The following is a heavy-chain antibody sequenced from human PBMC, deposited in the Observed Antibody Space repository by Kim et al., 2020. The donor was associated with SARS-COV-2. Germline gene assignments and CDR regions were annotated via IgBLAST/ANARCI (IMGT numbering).Heavy chain of an antibody. J-gene: IGHJ4*02. CDR3: ARDLNSYGDYFNGIDY. Sequence: SGKGRFTISRDNSKNTLYLQMNSLRAEDTAVYYCARDLNSYGDYFNGIDYWGQGTLVTVSS. D-gene: IGHD4-17*01. V-gene: IGHV3-30*07.